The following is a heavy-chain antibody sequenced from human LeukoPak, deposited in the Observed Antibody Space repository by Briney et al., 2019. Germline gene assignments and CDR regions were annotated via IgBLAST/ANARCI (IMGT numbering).Heavy chain of an antibody. D-gene: IGHD2-2*01. CDR1: GYTFTGYY. J-gene: IGHJ4*02. CDR3: ASSVWSTSCYFVY. Sequence: ASVKVSCKASGYTFTGYYMHWVRQAPGQGLEWMGWINPNSGGTNYAQKFQGRVTMTRDTSISTAYMELSRLRSGDTAVYYCASSVWSTSCYFVYWGQGTLVTVSS. V-gene: IGHV1-2*02. CDR2: INPNSGGT.